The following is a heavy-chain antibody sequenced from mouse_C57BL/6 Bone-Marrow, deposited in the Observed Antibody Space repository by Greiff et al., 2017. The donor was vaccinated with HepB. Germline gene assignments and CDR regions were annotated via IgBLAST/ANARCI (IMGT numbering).Heavy chain of an antibody. Sequence: QVQLQQSGPELVKPGASVKISCKASGYAFSSSWMNWVKQRPGKGLEWIGRIYPGDGDTNYNGKFKGKATLTADKSSSTAYMQLSSLTSEDSAVYFCARSITTVVPFAYWGQGTLVTVSA. D-gene: IGHD1-1*01. CDR3: ARSITTVVPFAY. V-gene: IGHV1-82*01. J-gene: IGHJ3*01. CDR1: GYAFSSSW. CDR2: IYPGDGDT.